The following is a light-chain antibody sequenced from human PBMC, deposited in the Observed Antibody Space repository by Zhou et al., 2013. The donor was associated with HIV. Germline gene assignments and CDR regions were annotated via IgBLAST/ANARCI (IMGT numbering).Light chain of an antibody. CDR1: QSLAHSDGSTY. V-gene: IGKV2-30*02. Sequence: DVVMTQSPLVLAVTLGQTASISCRSSQSLAHSDGSTYLNWFQQRPGHSPRRLIYKVSNRDNWAPDRFSGSGSGTNFTLEITGVEAEDVGLYYCMQGTDWPWTFGQGTRVEIK. J-gene: IGKJ1*01. CDR2: KVS. CDR3: MQGTDWPWT.